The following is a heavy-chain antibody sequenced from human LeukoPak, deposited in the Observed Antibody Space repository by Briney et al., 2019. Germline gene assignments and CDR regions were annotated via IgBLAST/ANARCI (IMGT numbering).Heavy chain of an antibody. CDR2: INPSGGTT. D-gene: IGHD3-10*01. J-gene: IGHJ5*02. V-gene: IGHV1-46*01. CDR1: GYTFTSYH. CDR3: ARDGPVTMVRGVISGWFDP. Sequence: ASVKVSCKASGYTFTSYHMHWVRQAPGQGLEWMGIINPSGGTTNYAQKFRGRVTMTWDISTSTVYMELSSLRSDDTAVYYCARDGPVTMVRGVISGWFDPWGQGTLVTVSS.